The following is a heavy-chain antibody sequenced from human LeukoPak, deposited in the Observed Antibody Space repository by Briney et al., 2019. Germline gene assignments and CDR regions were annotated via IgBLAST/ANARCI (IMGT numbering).Heavy chain of an antibody. CDR1: GFTFSSYA. CDR2: ISGSGGST. Sequence: GGSLRLSCAASGFTFSSYAMSWVRQAPGRGLEGVSAISGSGGSTYYADSVKGRFTISRDNSKNTLYLQMNSLRAEDTAVYYCAKDRVGSQLERPGWFDPWGQGTLVTVSS. J-gene: IGHJ5*02. CDR3: AKDRVGSQLERPGWFDP. V-gene: IGHV3-23*01. D-gene: IGHD1-1*01.